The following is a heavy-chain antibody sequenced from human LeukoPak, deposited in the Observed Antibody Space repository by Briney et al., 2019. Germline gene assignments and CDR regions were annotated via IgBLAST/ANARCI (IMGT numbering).Heavy chain of an antibody. Sequence: SQTLSLTCTVSGGSISSVDYYWSWIRQPPGKGLEWIGYIYYSGSTYYNPSLKGRLTISVDTSKNHFSLKMSSVTAADTAVYYCAVRYCSTSSCYPYFDYWGQGTLVTVSS. CDR2: IYYSGST. V-gene: IGHV4-30-4*08. D-gene: IGHD2-2*01. CDR3: AVRYCSTSSCYPYFDY. J-gene: IGHJ4*02. CDR1: GGSISSVDYY.